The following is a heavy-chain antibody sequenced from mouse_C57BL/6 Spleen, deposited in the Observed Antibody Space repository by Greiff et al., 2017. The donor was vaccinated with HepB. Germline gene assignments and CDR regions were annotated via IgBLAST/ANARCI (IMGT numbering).Heavy chain of an antibody. CDR2: ISYSGST. J-gene: IGHJ3*01. CDR1: GYSITSGYD. D-gene: IGHD1-1*01. Sequence: EVQLVESGPGMVKPSQSLSLTCTVTGYSITSGYDWHWIRHFPGNKLEWMGYISYSGSTNYNPSLKSRISITHDTSKNHFFLKLNSVTTEDTATYYCARGGLYYYGSFAYWGQGTLVTVSA. CDR3: ARGGLYYYGSFAY. V-gene: IGHV3-1*01.